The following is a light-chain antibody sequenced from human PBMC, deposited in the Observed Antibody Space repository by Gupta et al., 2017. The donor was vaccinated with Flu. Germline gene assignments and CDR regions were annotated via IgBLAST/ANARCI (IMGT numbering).Light chain of an antibody. CDR2: DVS. Sequence: QSALTHPPSVSGSLGQSITISCTGTSSDIGSYKYVSWYQQHPDRAPQLILYDVSYRPSGISDRFSGSKSGNTASLTITGLRAEDEANYFCLSYTNSLTRVFGGGTKLTVL. V-gene: IGLV2-14*03. J-gene: IGLJ3*02. CDR1: SSDIGSYKY. CDR3: LSYTNSLTRV.